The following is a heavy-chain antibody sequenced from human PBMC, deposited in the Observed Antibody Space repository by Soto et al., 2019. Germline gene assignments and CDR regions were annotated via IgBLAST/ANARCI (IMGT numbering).Heavy chain of an antibody. CDR1: GFTFSSYG. D-gene: IGHD6-13*01. CDR2: IWYDGSNK. V-gene: IGHV3-33*01. Sequence: QVQLVESGGGVVQPGRSLRLSCAASGFTFSSYGMHWVRQAPGKGLEWVAVIWYDGSNKYYADSVKGRFTISRDNSKNTLYLQMNSLRAEDTAVYYCAGPRGWQQLVPLVYWGQGTLVTVSS. J-gene: IGHJ4*02. CDR3: AGPRGWQQLVPLVY.